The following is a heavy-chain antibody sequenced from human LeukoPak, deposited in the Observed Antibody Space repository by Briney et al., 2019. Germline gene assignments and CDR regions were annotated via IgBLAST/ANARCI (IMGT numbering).Heavy chain of an antibody. CDR2: IYYSGST. Sequence: SETLSLTCTVSGGSISSYYWSWIRQPPGKGLEWIGYIYYSGSTNYNPSLKSRVTISVDTSKNQFSLKLSSVTAADTAVYYCARGGIVGGHYYYYYMDVWGKGTTVTVSS. CDR1: GGSISSYY. D-gene: IGHD1-26*01. J-gene: IGHJ6*03. CDR3: ARGGIVGGHYYYYYMDV. V-gene: IGHV4-59*01.